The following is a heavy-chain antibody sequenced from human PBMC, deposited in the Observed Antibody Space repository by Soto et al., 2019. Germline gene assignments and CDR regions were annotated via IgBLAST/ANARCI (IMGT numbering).Heavy chain of an antibody. J-gene: IGHJ5*02. CDR3: GRGVYGDHVDT. Sequence: EVQLVESGGDSVQPGGSLRLSCAASGVTLNNYWVHCARQAPGKGLVWVSRINPESTTTNFADSVRGRFTLSRDYARNMLFLQMNSLRVEDTAVYYCGRGVYGDHVDTWGQGTLVTVSS. V-gene: IGHV3-74*01. D-gene: IGHD4-17*01. CDR2: INPESTTT. CDR1: GVTLNNYW.